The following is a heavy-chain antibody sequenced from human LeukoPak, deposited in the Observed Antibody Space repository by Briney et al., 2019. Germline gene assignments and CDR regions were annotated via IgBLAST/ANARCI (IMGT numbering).Heavy chain of an antibody. CDR1: GGSFSGYY. J-gene: IGHJ6*03. CDR3: ARDAYYYGSGSYRPQYYYYMDV. D-gene: IGHD3-10*01. CDR2: INHSGST. V-gene: IGHV4-34*01. Sequence: SETLSLTCAVYGGSFSGYYWSWIRQPPGKGLEWIGEINHSGSTNYNPSLKSRVTISVDTSKNQFSLKLSSVTAADTAVYYCARDAYYYGSGSYRPQYYYYMDVWGKGTTVTVSS.